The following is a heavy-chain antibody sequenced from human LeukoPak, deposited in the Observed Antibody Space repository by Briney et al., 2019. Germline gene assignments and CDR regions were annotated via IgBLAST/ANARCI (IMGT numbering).Heavy chain of an antibody. CDR1: GGTFSSYA. Sequence: SVKVSCNASGGTFSSYAISWVRQAPGQGLEWMGGIIPIFGTANYAQKFQGRVTITADESTSTAYMELSSLRSEDTAVYYCARLSSGYYWGYFDYWGQGTLVTVSS. V-gene: IGHV1-69*13. J-gene: IGHJ4*02. D-gene: IGHD3-22*01. CDR2: IIPIFGTA. CDR3: ARLSSGYYWGYFDY.